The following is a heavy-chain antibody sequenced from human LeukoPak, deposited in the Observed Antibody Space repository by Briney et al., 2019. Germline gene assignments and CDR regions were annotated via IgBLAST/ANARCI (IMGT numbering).Heavy chain of an antibody. CDR2: ISYDGSNK. CDR1: GFIFSSYA. J-gene: IGHJ4*02. V-gene: IGHV3-30*04. CDR3: ARGSANYYDSSGYYYLSLDY. Sequence: GGSLRLSCAASGFIFSSYAMHWVRQAPGKGLEWVALISYDGSNKYYADSVKGRFTISRDNSKNTLYLQMNSLRAEDTTAYYCARGSANYYDSSGYYYLSLDYWGQGTLVTVSS. D-gene: IGHD3-22*01.